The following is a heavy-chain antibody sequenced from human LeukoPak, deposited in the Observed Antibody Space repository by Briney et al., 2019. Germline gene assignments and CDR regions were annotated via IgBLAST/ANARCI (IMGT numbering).Heavy chain of an antibody. CDR1: GYTFTGYY. D-gene: IGHD3-10*01. CDR3: ARGPMVLWFGESLPSDY. J-gene: IGHJ4*02. Sequence: ASVKVSCKASGYTFTGYYMHWVRQAPGQGLEWMGWINPNSGGTNYAQKFQGRVTMTRNTSISTAYMELSSLRSEDTAVYYCARGPMVLWFGESLPSDYWGQGTLVTVSS. V-gene: IGHV1-2*02. CDR2: INPNSGGT.